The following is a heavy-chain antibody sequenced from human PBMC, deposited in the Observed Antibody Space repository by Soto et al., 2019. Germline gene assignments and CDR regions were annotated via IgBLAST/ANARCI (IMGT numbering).Heavy chain of an antibody. CDR2: MSGSGGYT. CDR1: GFTFSSYA. CDR3: ATFRFCTSTSCYGREGGF. V-gene: IGHV3-23*01. J-gene: IGHJ4*02. Sequence: GGSLRLSCAASGFTFSSYAMSWVRQAPGKGLEWVSTMSGSGGYTYYADSVEGRFAISRDNSKNTLYLQMADLRAEDTAVYYSATFRFCTSTSCYGREGGFWGQGTLVTVSS. D-gene: IGHD2-2*01.